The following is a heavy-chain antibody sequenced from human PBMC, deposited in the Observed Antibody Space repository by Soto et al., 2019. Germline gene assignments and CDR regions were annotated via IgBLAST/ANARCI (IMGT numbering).Heavy chain of an antibody. CDR1: GGSISSGGYS. Sequence: PSETLSLTCAVSGGSISSGGYSWSWIRQPPGKGLVWIGYIYHSGSTYYNPSLKSRVTISVDRSKNQFSLKLSSVTAADTAVYYCARAASRRGYYTGPNWFDPWGQGTLVTVSS. V-gene: IGHV4-30-2*01. D-gene: IGHD3-3*01. CDR2: IYHSGST. CDR3: ARAASRRGYYTGPNWFDP. J-gene: IGHJ5*02.